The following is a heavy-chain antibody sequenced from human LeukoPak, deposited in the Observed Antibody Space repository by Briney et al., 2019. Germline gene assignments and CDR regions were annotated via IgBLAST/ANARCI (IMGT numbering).Heavy chain of an antibody. CDR3: ARGHSSSWDPDAEYFQH. D-gene: IGHD6-13*01. J-gene: IGHJ1*01. CDR1: GGSISSGDYY. Sequence: PSETLSLTCTVSGGSISSGDYYWSWIRQPPGKGLEWIGYIYYSGSTYYNPSLKSRVTISVDTSKNQFSLKLSSVTAADTAVYYCARGHSSSWDPDAEYFQHWGQGTLVTASS. CDR2: IYYSGST. V-gene: IGHV4-30-4*08.